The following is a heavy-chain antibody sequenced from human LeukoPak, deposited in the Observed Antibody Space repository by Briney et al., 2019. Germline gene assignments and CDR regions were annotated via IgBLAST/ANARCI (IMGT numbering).Heavy chain of an antibody. CDR2: IYYSGST. CDR1: GGSISSYY. CDR3: ARGNGRAGFWSGYRAHDYFDY. J-gene: IGHJ4*02. V-gene: IGHV4-59*08. Sequence: SETLSLTCTVSGGSISSYYWSWIRQPPGKGLEWIGYIYYSGSTNYNPSLKSRVTISVDASKNQFSLKLSSVTAADTAVYYCARGNGRAGFWSGYRAHDYFDYWGQGTLVTVSS. D-gene: IGHD3-3*01.